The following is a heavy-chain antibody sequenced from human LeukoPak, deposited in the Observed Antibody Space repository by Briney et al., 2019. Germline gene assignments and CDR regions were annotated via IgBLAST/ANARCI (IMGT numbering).Heavy chain of an antibody. J-gene: IGHJ5*02. V-gene: IGHV3-30*02. CDR1: GFAFSSYN. D-gene: IGHD1-26*01. CDR3: ARGLWELLENWFDP. CDR2: IRFDGSYN. Sequence: GGSLRLSCEASGFAFSSYNMNWVRQAPGKGLEWVAFIRFDGSYNSYSDSVKGRFTISRDNSKNTLYLQMNSLRAEDTAVYYCARGLWELLENWFDPWGQGTLVTVSS.